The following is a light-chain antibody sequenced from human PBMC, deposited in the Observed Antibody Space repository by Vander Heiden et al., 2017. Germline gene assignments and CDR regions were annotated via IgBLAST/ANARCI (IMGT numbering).Light chain of an antibody. V-gene: IGKV1-5*01. J-gene: IGKJ1*01. CDR2: DAS. Sequence: DVQMTQSPSPLSASVGDGVTITCRASQSITTWLAWYQQKPGKAPKLLIYDASNLQSGVPSRFSGSGSGTDFSLTISSLQPHDFATYYCQQYSIDSPTFGQGTKVEI. CDR1: QSITTW. CDR3: QQYSIDSPT.